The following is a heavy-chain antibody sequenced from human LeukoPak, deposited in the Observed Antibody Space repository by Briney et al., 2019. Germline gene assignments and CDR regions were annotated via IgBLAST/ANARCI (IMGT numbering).Heavy chain of an antibody. D-gene: IGHD6-19*01. CDR3: ARLVGMYYYYYGMDV. Sequence: GRSLRLSCAASGFTFSTYFMHWVRQAPGKGLXXXADIASDGSHTFYVESVKGRFTISRDNSKNTLYLQMNSLRAEDTAVYYCARLVGMYYYYYGMDVWGKGTTVTVSS. V-gene: IGHV3-30-3*01. CDR2: IASDGSHT. J-gene: IGHJ6*04. CDR1: GFTFSTYF.